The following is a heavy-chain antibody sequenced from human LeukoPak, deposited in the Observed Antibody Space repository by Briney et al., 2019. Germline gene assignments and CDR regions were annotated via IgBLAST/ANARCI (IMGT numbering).Heavy chain of an antibody. CDR3: ARSKMGVTTPASDY. Sequence: ASVKVSCKASGYTLTSYRIHWVRQAPGQSLEWMGWINPDSGGTNYAQDFQGRVTMTRDTSISTAYMELSRLRSDDTAVYYCARSKMGVTTPASDYWGQGTLVTVSS. D-gene: IGHD1-26*01. CDR1: GYTLTSYR. V-gene: IGHV1-2*02. CDR2: INPDSGGT. J-gene: IGHJ4*02.